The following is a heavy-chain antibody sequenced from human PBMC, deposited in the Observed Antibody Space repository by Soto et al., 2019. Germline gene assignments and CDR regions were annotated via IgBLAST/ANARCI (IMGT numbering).Heavy chain of an antibody. V-gene: IGHV3-33*01. CDR1: VFTLSSYG. J-gene: IGHJ6*02. CDR2: IWYDGSNK. CDR3: ARDRRHCTNGVCYSYYYGMDG. Sequence: SCASSVFTLSSYGMHLVRQAPGKGLEWVAVIWYDGSNKYYADSVKGRFTISRDNSKNTLYLQMNSLRAEDTAVYHCARDRRHCTNGVCYSYYYGMDGWGQGTTGIVSS. D-gene: IGHD2-8*01.